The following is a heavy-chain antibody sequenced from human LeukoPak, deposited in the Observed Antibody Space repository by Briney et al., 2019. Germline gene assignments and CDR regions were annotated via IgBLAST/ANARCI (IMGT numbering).Heavy chain of an antibody. V-gene: IGHV3-48*01. D-gene: IGHD1-26*01. J-gene: IGHJ4*02. CDR3: ARLGARDY. Sequence: GGSLRLSCAASGFTFSSYSMNWVRQAPGKGLEWVSFISSSSSTIYYADSVKGRFTISRDNAKNSLYLQMNSLRVEDTAVYYCARLGARDYWGQGTLVTVSS. CDR1: GFTFSSYS. CDR2: ISSSSSTI.